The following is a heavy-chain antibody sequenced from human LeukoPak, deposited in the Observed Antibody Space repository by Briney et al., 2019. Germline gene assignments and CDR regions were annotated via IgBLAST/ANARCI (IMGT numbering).Heavy chain of an antibody. CDR1: GFTFSSYS. D-gene: IGHD6-13*01. CDR3: ARDEGYSSSWYSGRFDY. CDR2: ISSSSSYI. J-gene: IGHJ4*02. Sequence: GGSLRLSCAASGFTFSSYSMNWVRQAPGKGLEWVSSISSSSSYIYYADSVKGRFTISRDNAKNSLYLQMNSLRAEDTAVYYCARDEGYSSSWYSGRFDYWGQGTLVTVSS. V-gene: IGHV3-21*01.